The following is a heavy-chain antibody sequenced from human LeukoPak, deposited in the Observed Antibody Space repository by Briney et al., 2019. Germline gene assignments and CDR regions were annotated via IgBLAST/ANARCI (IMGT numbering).Heavy chain of an antibody. CDR1: GYTFTSYD. D-gene: IGHD5-18*01. V-gene: IGHV1-8*01. Sequence: ASVKVSCKASGYTFTSYDINWVRQASGQGLEWMGWMNPNSGNTGYAQKFQGRVTMTRNASISTAYMELSSLRSEDTAVYYCARGRVGQLWLNYYYYYYMDVWGKGTTVTVSS. CDR2: MNPNSGNT. J-gene: IGHJ6*03. CDR3: ARGRVGQLWLNYYYYYYMDV.